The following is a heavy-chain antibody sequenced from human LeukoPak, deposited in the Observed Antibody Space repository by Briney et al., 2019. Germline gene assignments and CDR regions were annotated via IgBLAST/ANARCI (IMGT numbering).Heavy chain of an antibody. CDR1: GYTFTDYY. J-gene: IGHJ4*02. Sequence: ASVTVSCKASGYTFTDYYIHWVRLAPGQGLEWMGWINPKSGDTKYAQNLQGRVSLTRDSSINTASMELSGLRSDDTAVYFCARGIKFYDYWTYFDFWGQGTPVTVSS. CDR3: ARGIKFYDYWTYFDF. CDR2: INPKSGDT. V-gene: IGHV1-2*02. D-gene: IGHD3-3*01.